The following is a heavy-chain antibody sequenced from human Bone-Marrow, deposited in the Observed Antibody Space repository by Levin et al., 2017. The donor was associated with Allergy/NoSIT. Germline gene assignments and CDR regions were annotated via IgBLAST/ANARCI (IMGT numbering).Heavy chain of an antibody. Sequence: PSETLSLTCTVSGESVSSSGFYWTWFRQYPGKGLEWIGHIYYPGNTSYNPSLKSRVSISEDRSKNQFSLKLDSVTAADTAVYYCARESVYYGSGSWIDCWGQGTLVTVSS. CDR2: IYYPGNT. CDR3: ARESVYYGSGSWIDC. V-gene: IGHV4-31*02. J-gene: IGHJ4*02. CDR1: GESVSSSGFY. D-gene: IGHD3-10*01.